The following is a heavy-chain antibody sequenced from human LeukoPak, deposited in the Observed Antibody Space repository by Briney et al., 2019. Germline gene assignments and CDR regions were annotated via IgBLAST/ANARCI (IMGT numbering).Heavy chain of an antibody. D-gene: IGHD6-13*01. CDR2: FYTSGTA. V-gene: IGHV4-4*07. CDR1: GGSISSYD. CDR3: ARERQAAGSYWFDP. Sequence: SETLSLICTVSGGSISSYDWSWIRQSAGKGLEWIGRFYTSGTANFNPYFNSRVTMSVDTSKNQFSLKLRSVTAADTAVYYCARERQAAGSYWFDPWGQGTLVTVSS. J-gene: IGHJ5*02.